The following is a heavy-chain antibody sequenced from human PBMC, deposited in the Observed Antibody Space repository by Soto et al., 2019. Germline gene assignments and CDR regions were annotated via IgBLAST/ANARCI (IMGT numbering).Heavy chain of an antibody. D-gene: IGHD6-19*01. CDR2: IIPILGIA. Sequence: GASVKVSCKASGGTFSSYTISWVRQAPGQGLEWMGRIIPILGIANYAQKFQGRVTITADKSTSTAYMELSSLRSEDTAVYYCAIYSSGLSGAGPPKYYFDYWGQGTLVPVSS. J-gene: IGHJ4*02. CDR3: AIYSSGLSGAGPPKYYFDY. V-gene: IGHV1-69*02. CDR1: GGTFSSYT.